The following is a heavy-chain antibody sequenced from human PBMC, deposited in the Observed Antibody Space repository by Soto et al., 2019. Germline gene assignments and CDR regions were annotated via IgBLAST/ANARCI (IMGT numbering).Heavy chain of an antibody. V-gene: IGHV1-18*01. CDR3: ARGGCSSTSCSFDNWFDP. Sequence: GASVKVSCKASGYTFTSYGISWVRQAPGQGLEWMGWISAYNGNTNYAQKLQGRVTMTTDTSTSTAYMELRSLRSDDTAVYYCARGGCSSTSCSFDNWFDPWGQGTLVTVSS. D-gene: IGHD2-2*01. J-gene: IGHJ5*02. CDR1: GYTFTSYG. CDR2: ISAYNGNT.